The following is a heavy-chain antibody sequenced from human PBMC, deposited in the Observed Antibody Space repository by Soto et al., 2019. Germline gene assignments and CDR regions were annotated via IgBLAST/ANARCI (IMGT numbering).Heavy chain of an antibody. J-gene: IGHJ4*02. Sequence: EVQLVESGGGLVQPGGSLRLSCAASGFTFSSYVMNWVRQAPGKGLEWVSYISSTGRTIYYADSVKGRFTISRDNAKNSLYLQMNSLRAEDTAVYYCARGIVVVAAPPDYFDYWGQGTLVTVSS. CDR1: GFTFSSYV. CDR3: ARGIVVVAAPPDYFDY. CDR2: ISSTGRTI. D-gene: IGHD2-15*01. V-gene: IGHV3-48*03.